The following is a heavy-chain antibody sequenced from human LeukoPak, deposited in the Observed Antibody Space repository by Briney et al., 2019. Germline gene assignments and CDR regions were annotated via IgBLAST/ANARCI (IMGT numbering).Heavy chain of an antibody. CDR2: IYASDSDT. Sequence: GESLKISCKGSGYKFTNYWIAWVRQVPGKGLEWMGIIYASDSDTKYSPSFQGQVTISVDQSNTTAFLQWSTLKSSDTAIYYCARQLKTNWAFGPWGQGTLATVSS. J-gene: IGHJ5*02. V-gene: IGHV5-51*01. CDR3: ARQLKTNWAFGP. D-gene: IGHD7-27*01. CDR1: GYKFTNYW.